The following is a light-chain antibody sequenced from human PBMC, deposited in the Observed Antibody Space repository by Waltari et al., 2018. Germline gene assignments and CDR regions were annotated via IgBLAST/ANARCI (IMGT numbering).Light chain of an antibody. CDR2: LGS. J-gene: IGKJ1*01. CDR1: QSLLHSNGYNY. V-gene: IGKV2-28*01. CDR3: MQALRSPVT. Sequence: DIVMTQSPLSLPVTPGEPASISCRSSQSLLHSNGYNYLDWYLQKPGQTPQLLIYLGSNLASGVPDRFSGSGSGTDFTLKINRVEAEDVGVYYCMQALRSPVTFGQGTKVEIK.